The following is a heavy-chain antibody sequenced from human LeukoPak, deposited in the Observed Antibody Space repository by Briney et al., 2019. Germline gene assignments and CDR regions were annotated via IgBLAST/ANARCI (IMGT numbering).Heavy chain of an antibody. D-gene: IGHD3-22*01. V-gene: IGHV3-74*01. J-gene: IGHJ4*02. Sequence: AGGSLRLSCAASGFTFSSYWMHWVRQAPGKGLVWVSRINSDGSSTSYADSVKGRFTISRDNAKNTLYLQMNSLRAEDTAMYYCARSDYYDRRGYYYGYWGQGSLVTVSS. CDR2: INSDGSST. CDR3: ARSDYYDRRGYYYGY. CDR1: GFTFSSYW.